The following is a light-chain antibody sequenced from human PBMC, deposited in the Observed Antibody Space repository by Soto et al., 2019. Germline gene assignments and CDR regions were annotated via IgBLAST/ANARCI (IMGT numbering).Light chain of an antibody. CDR2: AVS. CDR3: QQYNSS. Sequence: DIQMTQSPSSLSASVGDRVTITCRASQGISSWLAWYQQKPEKAPKSLIYAVSSLQSGVPSRFSGSGSGTDFTLTISSLQPEDFGATYYCQQYNSSFGQGTKVDIK. CDR1: QGISSW. J-gene: IGKJ2*01. V-gene: IGKV1D-16*01.